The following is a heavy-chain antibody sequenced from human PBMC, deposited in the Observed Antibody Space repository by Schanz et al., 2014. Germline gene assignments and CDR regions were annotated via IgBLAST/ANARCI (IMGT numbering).Heavy chain of an antibody. CDR1: GGTFSTYT. CDR2: IIPILGIA. J-gene: IGHJ4*02. V-gene: IGHV1-69*02. Sequence: QVQLVQSGAEVKKPGSSVKVSCKASGGTFSTYTISWVRQAPGQGLEWMGRIIPILGIANYAQKFQGRVTITADKSTFTAYKDGSSRRSEDTAVYYCASSGAGYSSSWDFDYWGQGTLVTVSS. CDR3: ASSGAGYSSSWDFDY. D-gene: IGHD6-13*01.